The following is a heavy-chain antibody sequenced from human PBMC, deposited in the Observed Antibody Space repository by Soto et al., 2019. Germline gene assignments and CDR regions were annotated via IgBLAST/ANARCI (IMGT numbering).Heavy chain of an antibody. CDR3: ADVGCSGGSCYDH. J-gene: IGHJ5*02. Sequence: GGSLRFSCAASGFTFSSYSMNWVRQAPGKGLEWVSSISSSRSNQYYADSVKGRFTISRDNSKNTLYLQMNSLKAEDTAVYYCADVGCSGGSCYDHWGQGTLVTVTS. CDR2: ISSSRSNQ. D-gene: IGHD2-15*01. V-gene: IGHV3-21*01. CDR1: GFTFSSYS.